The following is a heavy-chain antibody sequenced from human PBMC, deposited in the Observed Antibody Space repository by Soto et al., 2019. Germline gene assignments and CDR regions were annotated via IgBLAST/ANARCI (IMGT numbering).Heavy chain of an antibody. CDR1: GGSISRSSYY. CDR2: IYYSGST. D-gene: IGHD6-19*01. V-gene: IGHV4-39*01. CDR3: ARGGITVAGSGWFDP. J-gene: IGHJ5*02. Sequence: QLQLQESGPGLVKSSETLSLTCTVSGGSISRSSYYWGWIRQPPGKGLEWIGSIYYSGSTYYNPSLKSRVTISVDTSKNQFSLALSSVTAADTAVYYCARGGITVAGSGWFDPWGLGTLVTVSS.